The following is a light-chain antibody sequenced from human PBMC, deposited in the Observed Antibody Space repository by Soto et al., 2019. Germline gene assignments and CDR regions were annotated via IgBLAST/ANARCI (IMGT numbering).Light chain of an antibody. Sequence: DIQMTQSPSSVSASVGAGATITCGASQNINGWLAWYPRTPGKAPKLRIQKTSNLESGVPLRLSGSGCGTEFTLTISSMQPDDFATYYCQQYKDYWTFGQGTKVDIK. J-gene: IGKJ1*01. CDR1: QNINGW. CDR3: QQYKDYWT. CDR2: KTS. V-gene: IGKV1-5*03.